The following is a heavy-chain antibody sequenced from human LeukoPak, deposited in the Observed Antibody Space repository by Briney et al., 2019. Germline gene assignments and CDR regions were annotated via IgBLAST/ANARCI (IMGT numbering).Heavy chain of an antibody. D-gene: IGHD3-3*02. J-gene: IGHJ4*02. Sequence: GGSLRLSCTASGFTFADYTMSWFRQAPGKGLEWVALIKMKAHGGTTEYAASVKGRFTISRDDSESIAYLQMNSLKTEDTAVYYCSRDWAVLKSSFFLDYWGQGTLVTVSP. CDR1: GFTFADYT. V-gene: IGHV3-49*03. CDR2: IKMKAHGGTT. CDR3: SRDWAVLKSSFFLDY.